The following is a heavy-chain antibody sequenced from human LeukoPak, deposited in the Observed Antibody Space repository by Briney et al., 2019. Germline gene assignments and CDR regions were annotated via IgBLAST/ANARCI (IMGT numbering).Heavy chain of an antibody. CDR1: GYTFTSYG. CDR2: ITTYNSNT. Sequence: ASVQVSCKASGYTFTSYGISWVRQAPGQGLEWMGWITTYNSNTRYAQNLQGRVTVTTDTSTSTAYMELRSLRSDDTAVYYCARLVTMTRIPDYWGQGTLVTVSS. CDR3: ARLVTMTRIPDY. J-gene: IGHJ4*02. D-gene: IGHD3-22*01. V-gene: IGHV1-18*01.